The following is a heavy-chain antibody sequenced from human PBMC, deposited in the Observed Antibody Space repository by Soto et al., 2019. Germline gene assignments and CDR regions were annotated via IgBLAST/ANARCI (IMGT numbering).Heavy chain of an antibody. CDR2: IYYSGST. V-gene: IGHV4-59*01. J-gene: IGHJ5*02. CDR3: ASSTYDFWSGYLNWFDP. Sequence: SETLSLTCTVSGGSISSYYWSWIRQPPGKGLEWIGYIYYSGSTNYNPSLKSRVTISVDTSKNQFSLKLSSVTAADTAVYYCASSTYDFWSGYLNWFDPWGQGTLVTVS. CDR1: GGSISSYY. D-gene: IGHD3-3*01.